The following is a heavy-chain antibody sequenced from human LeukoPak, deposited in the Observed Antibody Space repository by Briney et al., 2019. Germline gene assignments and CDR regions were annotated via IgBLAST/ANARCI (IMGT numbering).Heavy chain of an antibody. CDR1: GGSISSGDYY. J-gene: IGHJ3*02. Sequence: SETLSLTCTVSGGSISSGDYYWSWIRQPPGKGLEWIGYIYYSGSTYYNPSLKSRVTISVDTSKNQFSLKLSSVTAADTTVYYCARERAGYCSSTSCPKGSNAFDIWGQGTMVTVSS. D-gene: IGHD2-2*01. CDR2: IYYSGST. V-gene: IGHV4-30-4*08. CDR3: ARERAGYCSSTSCPKGSNAFDI.